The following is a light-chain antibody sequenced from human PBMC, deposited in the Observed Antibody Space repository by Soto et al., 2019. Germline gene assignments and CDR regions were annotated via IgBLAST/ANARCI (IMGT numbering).Light chain of an antibody. J-gene: IGKJ5*01. V-gene: IGKV3-15*01. CDR3: QQYNDRPPIT. Sequence: EIVMTQSPVTLSASPGESATLSCRASQSVDNNVAWYPQKPGQAPRLLIVGSFARATGIPARFSGSGSGSEFTITISGLQSEDFAVYYCQQYNDRPPITFGQGTRLEIK. CDR1: QSVDNN. CDR2: GSF.